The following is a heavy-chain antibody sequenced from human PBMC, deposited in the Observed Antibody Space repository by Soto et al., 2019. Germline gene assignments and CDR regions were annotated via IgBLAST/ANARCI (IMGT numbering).Heavy chain of an antibody. V-gene: IGHV4-4*02. CDR1: GGSFTSNNW. J-gene: IGHJ4*02. CDR2: IYRTGST. D-gene: IGHD1-7*01. CDR3: ASRDPGTSVDY. Sequence: SETLSLTCAGSGGSFTSNNWWTWVRQPPGQGLEWIGEIYRTGSTNYNPSLKSRVTISLDKSENQFSLKVTSLTAADTAVYYCASRDPGTSVDYWGQGTLVTVSS.